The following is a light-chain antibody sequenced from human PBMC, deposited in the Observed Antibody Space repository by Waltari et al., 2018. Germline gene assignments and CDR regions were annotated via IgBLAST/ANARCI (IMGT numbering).Light chain of an antibody. CDR1: QSVLYRPNRKNY. J-gene: IGKJ1*01. CDR2: WAS. CDR3: QQYSTAPWT. V-gene: IGKV4-1*01. Sequence: DIVMTQSPDSLAVSLGERATINCKSSQSVLYRPNRKNYLAWYQQTPGQPPKLLIYWASTRESGVPDRFSGSGSGTDFTLTISSLQAEDVAVYYCQQYSTAPWTFGQGTKVEIK.